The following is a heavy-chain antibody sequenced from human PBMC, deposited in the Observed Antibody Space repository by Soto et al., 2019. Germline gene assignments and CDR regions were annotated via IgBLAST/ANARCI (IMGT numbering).Heavy chain of an antibody. CDR1: GFTFSSYD. D-gene: IGHD5-18*01. J-gene: IGHJ6*02. Sequence: GGSLRLSCAASGFTFSSYDMHCVRQATGKGLEWVSAIGTAGDTYYPGSVKGRFTISRENAKNSLYLQMNSLRAGDTAVYYCAGGGIYSSYYYYGMDVWGQGTTVTVSS. CDR2: IGTAGDT. CDR3: AGGGIYSSYYYYGMDV. V-gene: IGHV3-13*01.